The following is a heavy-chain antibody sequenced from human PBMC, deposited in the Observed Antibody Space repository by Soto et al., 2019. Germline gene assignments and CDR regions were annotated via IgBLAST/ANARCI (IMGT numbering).Heavy chain of an antibody. CDR1: GDTFSFYT. V-gene: IGHV1-69*02. Sequence: QVQLVQSGTEVKKPGSSVKVSCKASGDTFSFYTINWVRQAPGLGLEWVGRINPIVSMSNYAQKFQGRVSMTADKSTCTAYMELRCLRSDDTAMYFCAASYGSGYRAFDYWGQGALVIVSS. CDR3: AASYGSGYRAFDY. D-gene: IGHD3-10*01. CDR2: INPIVSMS. J-gene: IGHJ4*02.